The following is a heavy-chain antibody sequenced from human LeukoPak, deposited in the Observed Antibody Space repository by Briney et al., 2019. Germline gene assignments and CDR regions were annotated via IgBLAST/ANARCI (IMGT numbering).Heavy chain of an antibody. V-gene: IGHV4-61*08. Sequence: SQTLSLTCTVSGGSISSGGYYWSWIRQPPGKGLEWIGYIYYSGSTNYNPSLKSRVTISVDTSKNQFSLKLSSVTAADTAVYYCARVSFVDTAMVTGYYYYYGMDVWGQGTTVTVSS. D-gene: IGHD5-18*01. CDR3: ARVSFVDTAMVTGYYYYYGMDV. CDR2: IYYSGST. J-gene: IGHJ6*02. CDR1: GGSISSGGYY.